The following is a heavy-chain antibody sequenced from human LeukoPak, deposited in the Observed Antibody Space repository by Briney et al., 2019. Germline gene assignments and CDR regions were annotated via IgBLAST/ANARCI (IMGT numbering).Heavy chain of an antibody. CDR3: AKDLSSSSWYVGNFDY. CDR1: GFTFSSYG. V-gene: IGHV3-30*18. Sequence: GGSLRLSCAASGFTFSSYGMHWVRQAPGKGLEWVAVISYDGSNKYYADSVEGRFTISGDNSKNTLYLQMNSLRAEDTAVYYCAKDLSSSSWYVGNFDYWGQGTLVTVSS. CDR2: ISYDGSNK. J-gene: IGHJ4*02. D-gene: IGHD6-13*01.